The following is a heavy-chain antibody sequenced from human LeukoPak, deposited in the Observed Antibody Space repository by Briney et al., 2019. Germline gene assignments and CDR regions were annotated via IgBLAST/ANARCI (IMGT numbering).Heavy chain of an antibody. D-gene: IGHD3-22*01. CDR3: ARLLLYYYDSSGYPQRYFDS. J-gene: IGHJ4*02. Sequence: GESLQISCEGSGYNFTNYWIGWVGQMPGKGLEWMGIIYPGDSDTKYSPSFQGPVTISPDKSITSAYLQWNSLKASDTAMYYCARLLLYYYDSSGYPQRYFDSWGQGTLVTVSS. CDR2: IYPGDSDT. V-gene: IGHV5-51*01. CDR1: GYNFTNYW.